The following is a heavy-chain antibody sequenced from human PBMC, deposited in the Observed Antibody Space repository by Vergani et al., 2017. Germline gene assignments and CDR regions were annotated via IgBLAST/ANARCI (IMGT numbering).Heavy chain of an antibody. CDR2: IYYSGST. J-gene: IGHJ5*02. CDR1: GGSISSYY. CDR3: ARHEYDFWSGYRGRVFDP. Sequence: QVQLQESGPGLVKPSETLSLTCTVSGGSISSYYWSWIRQPPGKGLEWIGYIYYSGSTYYNPSLKSRVTISVDTSKNQFSLKLSSVTAADTAVYYCARHEYDFWSGYRGRVFDPWGQGTLVTVSS. D-gene: IGHD3-3*01. V-gene: IGHV4-59*08.